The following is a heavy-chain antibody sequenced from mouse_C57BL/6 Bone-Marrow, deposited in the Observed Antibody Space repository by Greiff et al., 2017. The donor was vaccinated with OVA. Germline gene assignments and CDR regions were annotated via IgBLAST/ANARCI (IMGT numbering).Heavy chain of an antibody. J-gene: IGHJ3*01. CDR3: ARPRYDYDEAWFAY. CDR1: GYTFTYYY. V-gene: IGHV1-26*01. Sequence: EVQLQQSGPELVKPGASVKISCKASGYTFTYYYMNWVKQSHGKSLEWIGDINPNNGGTSYNQKFKGKATLTVDKSSSTAYMELRSLTSEDSAVYYCARPRYDYDEAWFAYWGQGTLVTVSA. CDR2: INPNNGGT. D-gene: IGHD2-4*01.